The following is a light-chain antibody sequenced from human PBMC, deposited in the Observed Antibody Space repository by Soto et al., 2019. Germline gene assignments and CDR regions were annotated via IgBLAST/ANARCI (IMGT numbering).Light chain of an antibody. Sequence: DIQMTQSPSSLSASVGDRVTITCQASQDISNYLNWYQQKPGKAPKLLIYDASNFETGVPSRFSGSRSGTDFTFTINSLQPEDIATYYCQQYDNLPITFGGGTKVEIK. CDR3: QQYDNLPIT. CDR2: DAS. J-gene: IGKJ4*01. V-gene: IGKV1-33*01. CDR1: QDISNY.